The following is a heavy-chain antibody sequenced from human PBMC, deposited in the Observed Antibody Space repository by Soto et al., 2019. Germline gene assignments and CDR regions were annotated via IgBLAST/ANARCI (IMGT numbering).Heavy chain of an antibody. J-gene: IGHJ4*02. CDR1: GYTFTGYY. V-gene: IGHV1-2*02. Sequence: GXSLKVSCKASGYTFTGYYMHWVRQAPGQGLEWMGWINPNSGDTKYAQKFQGRVTMTRDTSTRTAYMEVSRLTSDDTAVYYCARSLSTIGGRPDSWGQGTLVTVSS. CDR3: ARSLSTIGGRPDS. D-gene: IGHD6-6*01. CDR2: INPNSGDT.